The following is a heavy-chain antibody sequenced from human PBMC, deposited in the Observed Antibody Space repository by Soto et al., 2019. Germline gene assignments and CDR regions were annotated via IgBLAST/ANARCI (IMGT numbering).Heavy chain of an antibody. J-gene: IGHJ4*02. D-gene: IGHD2-15*01. CDR3: AREYCRAGSCYGPDY. V-gene: IGHV1-18*01. CDR2: ISTYNRNT. CDR1: GYTFTSYG. Sequence: ASVKVSCKASGYTFTSYGISWVRQAPGQGLEWMGLISTYNRNTNYAQKFQGRVTMTTDTSTSTAYMELRSLRSDDTAVYYCAREYCRAGSCYGPDYWGQGTPVTVSS.